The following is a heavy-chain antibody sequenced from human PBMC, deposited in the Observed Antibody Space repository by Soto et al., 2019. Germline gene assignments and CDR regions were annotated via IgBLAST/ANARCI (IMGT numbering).Heavy chain of an antibody. V-gene: IGHV3-15*07. CDR2: IKSKTDGGTT. CDR1: GFTFSNAW. J-gene: IGHJ6*02. CDR3: TTSDYCSSTSCYRVGYYYYYGMDV. D-gene: IGHD2-2*02. Sequence: GGSLRLSCAASGFTFSNAWMNWVRQAPGKGLEWVGRIKSKTDGGTTDYAAPVKGRFTISRDDSKNTLYLQMNSLKTEDTAVYYCTTSDYCSSTSCYRVGYYYYYGMDVWGQGTTVTVSS.